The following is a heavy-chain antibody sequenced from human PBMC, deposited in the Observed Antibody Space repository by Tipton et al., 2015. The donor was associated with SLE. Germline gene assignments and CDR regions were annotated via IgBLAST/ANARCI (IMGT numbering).Heavy chain of an antibody. D-gene: IGHD6-6*01. CDR3: AREYSGSYYYFDA. J-gene: IGHJ4*02. Sequence: TLSLTCTVSGGSLSSHYLSWIRRPPGKGLEWIGYMDYSWTSKYNDSLKSRVTISIDTSKNQVSLKLSSVTTADTAVYHCAREYSGSYYYFDAWGQGTRVTVSS. V-gene: IGHV4-59*11. CDR1: GGSLSSHY. CDR2: MDYSWTS.